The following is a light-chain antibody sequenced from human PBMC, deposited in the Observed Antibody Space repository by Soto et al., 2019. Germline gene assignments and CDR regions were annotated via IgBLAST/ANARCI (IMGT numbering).Light chain of an antibody. J-gene: IGLJ1*01. CDR3: NSYTSSNTLV. CDR1: NNDIGFFNY. V-gene: IGLV2-14*01. Sequence: QSVLTQPASVSGSLGQSITISCTATNNDIGFFNYVSWYQQHSGKAPKLIIYEVSSRPSGVSNRFSGSRSGNTASLTISGLQTEDEADYYCNSYTSSNTLVFGTGTKVTVL. CDR2: EVS.